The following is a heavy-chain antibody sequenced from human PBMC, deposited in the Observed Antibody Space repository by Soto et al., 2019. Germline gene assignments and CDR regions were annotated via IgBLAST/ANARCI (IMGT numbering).Heavy chain of an antibody. Sequence: QVQLVESGGGVVQPGRSLRLSCAASGFTFSSCGMHWVRQAPGKGLEWVGGIIPIFPTPDYAQKFQGRVTITADESRSAAYMELTRLRSEETAVYYCAGDKDRLQIGGNYYYAMDVWGQGTTVTVSS. V-gene: IGHV1-69*01. D-gene: IGHD6-25*01. CDR2: IIPIFPTP. CDR3: AGDKDRLQIGGNYYYAMDV. CDR1: GFTFSSCG. J-gene: IGHJ6*02.